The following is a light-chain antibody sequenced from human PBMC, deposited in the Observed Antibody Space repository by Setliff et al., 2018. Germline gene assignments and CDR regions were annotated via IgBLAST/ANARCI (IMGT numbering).Light chain of an antibody. CDR3: CSYQRPSTAV. CDR2: EVS. J-gene: IGLJ3*02. V-gene: IGLV2-23*02. Sequence: QSALTQPASVSGPPGQSITIPCTGTTNNIGSYNLVSWYQQHPGRAPKLIISEVSERPSGVSVRFSGSKSGNTASLTISGLRPEDEADYYCCSYQRPSTAVFGGGTKVTVL. CDR1: TNNIGSYNL.